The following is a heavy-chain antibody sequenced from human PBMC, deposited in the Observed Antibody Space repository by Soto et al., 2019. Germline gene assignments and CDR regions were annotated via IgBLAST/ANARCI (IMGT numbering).Heavy chain of an antibody. D-gene: IGHD3-22*01. CDR2: VSYSGRT. CDR3: ARVRNYYETTGFYYFDY. Sequence: SETLSLTCNVSCGSINSCGYSWSWIRQHPGKGLEWIGYVSYSGRTNYNPSLKSPLTISVDTSNNDFSLKLYSVTAADTAVYYCARVRNYYETTGFYYFDYWGQGTLVTVSS. J-gene: IGHJ4*02. V-gene: IGHV4-31*01. CDR1: CGSINSCGYS.